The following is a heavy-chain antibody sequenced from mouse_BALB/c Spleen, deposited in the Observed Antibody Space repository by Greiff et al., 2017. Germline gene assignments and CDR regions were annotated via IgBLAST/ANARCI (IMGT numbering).Heavy chain of an antibody. Sequence: DVMLVESGGGLVKPGGSLKLSCAASGFTFSSYAMSWVRQSPEKRLEWVAEISSGGSYTYYPDTVTGRFTISRDNAKNTLYLEMSSLRSEDTAMYYCAREGVRPFAYWGQGTLVTVSA. D-gene: IGHD5-1*01. CDR3: AREGVRPFAY. CDR1: GFTFSSYA. V-gene: IGHV5-9-4*01. J-gene: IGHJ3*01. CDR2: ISSGGSYT.